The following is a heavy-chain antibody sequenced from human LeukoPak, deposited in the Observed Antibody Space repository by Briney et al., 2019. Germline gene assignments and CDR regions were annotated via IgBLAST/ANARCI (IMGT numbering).Heavy chain of an antibody. Sequence: SSETLSLTCTVSGGSISSYYWSWIRQPPGKGLEWIGYIYYSGSTNYNPSLKSRVTISVDTSKNQFYLRLTSVTAADSAMYYCARESSSSPDYWGQGTLVTVSS. CDR2: IYYSGST. CDR3: ARESSSSPDY. CDR1: GGSISSYY. J-gene: IGHJ4*02. V-gene: IGHV4-59*12. D-gene: IGHD6-6*01.